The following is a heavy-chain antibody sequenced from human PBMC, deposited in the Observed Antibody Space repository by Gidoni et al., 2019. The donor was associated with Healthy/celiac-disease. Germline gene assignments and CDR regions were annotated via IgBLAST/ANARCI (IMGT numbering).Heavy chain of an antibody. V-gene: IGHV3-30*04. Sequence: QLQLVESGGGVVQPGRSLRLSCAASGFTFSGYAMHWVRQAPGKGLEWVAVISYDGSNKYYADSVKGRFTISRDNSKNTLYLQMNSLRAEDTAVYYCARSSPDIGDWFDPWGQGTLVTVSS. D-gene: IGHD3-10*01. J-gene: IGHJ5*02. CDR3: ARSSPDIGDWFDP. CDR2: ISYDGSNK. CDR1: GFTFSGYA.